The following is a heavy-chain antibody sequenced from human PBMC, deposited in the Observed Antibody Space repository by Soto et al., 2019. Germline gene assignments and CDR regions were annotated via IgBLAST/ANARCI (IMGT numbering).Heavy chain of an antibody. CDR2: ISASGGST. CDR3: AKVLTWFGKYYFDY. V-gene: IGHV3-23*01. Sequence: PGGSLRLSCAASGFTFSSYAMSWVRQAPGKGLERVSAISASGGSTYYADSVKGRFTISRDNSKNTLYLQMSSLRAEDTAVYYCAKVLTWFGKYYFDYWGQGTLVTVSS. J-gene: IGHJ4*02. D-gene: IGHD3-10*01. CDR1: GFTFSSYA.